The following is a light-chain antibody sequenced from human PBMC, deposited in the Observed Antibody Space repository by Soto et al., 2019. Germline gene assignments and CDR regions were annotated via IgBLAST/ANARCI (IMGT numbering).Light chain of an antibody. CDR3: QQYNNWPIT. J-gene: IGKJ5*01. Sequence: EVVMTQSPATLSVSPGERATLSCRASQSLSSSQLAWYQQKPGQAPRLLIYGASTRATGIPARFSGSGSGTEFTLTISSLQSEDFAVYYCQQYNNWPITFGQGTRLE. CDR1: QSLSSS. CDR2: GAS. V-gene: IGKV3-15*01.